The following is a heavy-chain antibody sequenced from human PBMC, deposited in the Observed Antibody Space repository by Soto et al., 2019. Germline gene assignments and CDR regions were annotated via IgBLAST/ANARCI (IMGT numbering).Heavy chain of an antibody. D-gene: IGHD5-18*01. Sequence: SVKVSCKASGGTFSSYAISWVRQAPGQGLEWMGGIIPIFGTANYAQKFQGRVTITADESTSTAYMELSSLRSEDTAVYYCAREDSYGSDYYYYYGMDVWGQGTTVTVSS. V-gene: IGHV1-69*13. CDR1: GGTFSSYA. CDR3: AREDSYGSDYYYYYGMDV. CDR2: IIPIFGTA. J-gene: IGHJ6*02.